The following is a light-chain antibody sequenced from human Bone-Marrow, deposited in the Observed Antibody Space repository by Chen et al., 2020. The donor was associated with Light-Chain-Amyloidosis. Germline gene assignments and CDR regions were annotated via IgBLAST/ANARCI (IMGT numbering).Light chain of an antibody. J-gene: IGLJ3*02. CDR2: DDS. V-gene: IGLV3-21*02. Sequence: SYVLTQPSSVSVAPGQTATIACGGNNIGSTSVHWYQQTPGQAPLLVVYDDSDRPSGIPERLTGSNSGNTATLTISRVEAGDEADDYCKVWDRGSDRPVFGGGTKLPGL. CDR3: KVWDRGSDRPV. CDR1: NIGSTS.